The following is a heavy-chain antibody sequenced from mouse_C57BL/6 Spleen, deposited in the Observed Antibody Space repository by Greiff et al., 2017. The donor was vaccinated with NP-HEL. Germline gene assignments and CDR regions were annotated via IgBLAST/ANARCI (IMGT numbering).Heavy chain of an antibody. CDR3: ALLVAY. CDR2: ISYDGTN. D-gene: IGHD2-10*01. CDR1: GYSITSGFY. J-gene: IGHJ3*01. Sequence: EVKVEESGPGLVKPSQSLSLTCSVTGYSITSGFYWNWIRQFPGNKLEWMGYISYDGTNNYNPSLKNRISITRDTSKNQFFLKLNSVTTEDTATYYCALLVAYWGQGTLVTVSA. V-gene: IGHV3-6*01.